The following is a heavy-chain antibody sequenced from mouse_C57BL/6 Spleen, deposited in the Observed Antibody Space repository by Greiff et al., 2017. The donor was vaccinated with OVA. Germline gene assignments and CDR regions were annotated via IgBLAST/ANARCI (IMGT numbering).Heavy chain of an antibody. CDR1: GYAFSSYW. CDR3: SYSNAFAY. V-gene: IGHV1-80*01. D-gene: IGHD2-5*01. J-gene: IGHJ3*01. Sequence: LVESGAELVKPGASVKISCKASGYAFSSYWMNWVKQRPGKGLEWIGQIYPGDGDTNYNGKFKGKATLTADKSSSTAYMQLSSLTSEDSAVYFCSYSNAFAYWGQGTLVTVSA. CDR2: IYPGDGDT.